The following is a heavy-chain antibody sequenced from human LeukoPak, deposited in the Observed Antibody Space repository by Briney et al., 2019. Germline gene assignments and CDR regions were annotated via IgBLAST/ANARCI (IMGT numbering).Heavy chain of an antibody. CDR1: GFTFSSYS. V-gene: IGHV3-21*01. CDR2: ISGSSSYI. CDR3: ARFAWFGELWNPFDY. J-gene: IGHJ4*02. D-gene: IGHD3-10*01. Sequence: GGSLRLSCAASGFTFSSYSMNWVRQAPGKGLEWVSSISGSSSYIYYADSVKGRFTISRDNAKNSLYLQMNSLRAEDTAVYYCARFAWFGELWNPFDYWGQGTLVTVSS.